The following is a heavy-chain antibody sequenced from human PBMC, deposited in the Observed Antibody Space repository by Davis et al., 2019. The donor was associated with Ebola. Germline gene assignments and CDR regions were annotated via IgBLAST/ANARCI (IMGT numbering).Heavy chain of an antibody. Sequence: GESLKISCKDSGNSFNTHWIAWVRQMPGKGLECMGIIFPGDSDTRYSPSFQGQVTISADKSISTAYLQWSSLKASDTAMYYCARGTDGYNPGGYFDSWGQGTLVTVSS. J-gene: IGHJ4*02. D-gene: IGHD5-24*01. CDR3: ARGTDGYNPGGYFDS. V-gene: IGHV5-51*01. CDR2: IFPGDSDT. CDR1: GNSFNTHW.